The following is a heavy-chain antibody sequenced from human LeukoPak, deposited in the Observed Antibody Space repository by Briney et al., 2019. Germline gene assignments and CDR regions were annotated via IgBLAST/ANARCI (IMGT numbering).Heavy chain of an antibody. Sequence: GGSLRLSCAASGFTFSNYRMNWVRQAPGKGLEWVAVIWYDGSNKYYADSVKGRFTISRDNSKNTLYLQMNSLRAEDTAVYYCARDPSSSNSGEIPFDYWGQGTLVTVSS. CDR1: GFTFSNYR. J-gene: IGHJ4*02. V-gene: IGHV3-33*08. D-gene: IGHD6-13*01. CDR2: IWYDGSNK. CDR3: ARDPSSSNSGEIPFDY.